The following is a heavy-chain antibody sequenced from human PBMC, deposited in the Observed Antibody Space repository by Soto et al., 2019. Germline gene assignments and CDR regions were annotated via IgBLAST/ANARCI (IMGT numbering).Heavy chain of an antibody. CDR1: GFTFSSYA. V-gene: IGHV3-30-3*01. CDR2: ISYDGSNK. CDR3: ARDRMIVGDYYYYGMDV. D-gene: IGHD3-22*01. J-gene: IGHJ6*02. Sequence: QVQLVESGGGVVQPGRSLRLSCAASGFTFSSYAMHWVRQAPGKGLEWVAVISYDGSNKYYADSVKGRFTTSRDNSKNTLYLQMNSLRAEDTAVYYCARDRMIVGDYYYYGMDVWGQGTTITVSS.